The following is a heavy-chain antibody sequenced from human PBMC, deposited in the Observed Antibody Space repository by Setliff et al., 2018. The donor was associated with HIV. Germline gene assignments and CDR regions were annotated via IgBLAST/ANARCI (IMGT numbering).Heavy chain of an antibody. D-gene: IGHD2-2*01. CDR3: ARGLGSTRFGP. J-gene: IGHJ5*02. Sequence: ASVKVSCKASGYVFTDYDIFWVRQAPGRGLEWIGWISGNNANTNYAQKLQGRVTMTTDTSTSTAYMELRSLRSDDTAVYYCARGLGSTRFGPWGQGTLVTVSS. CDR1: GYVFTDYD. V-gene: IGHV1-18*01. CDR2: ISGNNANT.